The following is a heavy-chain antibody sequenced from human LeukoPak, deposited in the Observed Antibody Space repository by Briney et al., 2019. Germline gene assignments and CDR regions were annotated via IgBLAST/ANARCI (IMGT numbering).Heavy chain of an antibody. CDR1: GGSFSGYF. Sequence: SETLSLTCAVYGGSFSGYFWSWIRQPPGKGLEWIGEVNHSGKTNYNPSLESRVTISVDTSKNQFSLNLRSVTAADTAVYYCARDRARGYSYGVFDYWGQGTLVTVSS. CDR3: ARDRARGYSYGVFDY. D-gene: IGHD5-18*01. J-gene: IGHJ4*02. CDR2: VNHSGKT. V-gene: IGHV4-34*01.